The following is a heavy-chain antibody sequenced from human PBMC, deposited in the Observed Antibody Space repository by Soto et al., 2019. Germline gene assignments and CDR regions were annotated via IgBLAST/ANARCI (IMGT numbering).Heavy chain of an antibody. J-gene: IGHJ4*02. CDR1: GGTFSSYA. D-gene: IGHD3-3*01. V-gene: IGHV1-69*13. CDR3: ARSRTIFGVVRPLYYFDY. CDR2: IIPIFGTA. Sequence: ASVKVSCKASGGTFSSYAISWVRQAPGQGLEWMGGIIPIFGTANYAQKFQGRVTITADESTSTAYMELSSLRSEDTAVYYCARSRTIFGVVRPLYYFDYWGQGTLVTVSS.